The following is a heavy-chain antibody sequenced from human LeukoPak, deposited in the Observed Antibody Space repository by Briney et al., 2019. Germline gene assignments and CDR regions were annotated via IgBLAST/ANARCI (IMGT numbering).Heavy chain of an antibody. V-gene: IGHV4-34*01. CDR3: ARGGYSYGYGKPYYYGMDV. D-gene: IGHD5-18*01. CDR1: GGSISSYY. J-gene: IGHJ6*02. CDR2: INHSGST. Sequence: SETLSLTCTVSGGSISSYYWSWIRQPPGKGLEWIGEINHSGSTNYNPSLKSRVTISVDTSKNQFSLKLSSVTAADTAVYYCARGGYSYGYGKPYYYGMDVWGQGTTVTVSS.